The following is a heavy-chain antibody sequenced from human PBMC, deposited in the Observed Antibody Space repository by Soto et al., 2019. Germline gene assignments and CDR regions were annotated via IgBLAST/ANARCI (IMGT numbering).Heavy chain of an antibody. J-gene: IGHJ4*02. V-gene: IGHV1-69*01. Sequence: KVSCKASGGTFSSYAISWVRQAPGQGLEWMGGIIPIFGTANYAQKFQGRVTITADESTSTAYMELSSLRSEDTAVYYCAREVIAVAGTSHFDYWGQGTLVTVSS. CDR3: AREVIAVAGTSHFDY. CDR1: GGTFSSYA. CDR2: IIPIFGTA. D-gene: IGHD6-19*01.